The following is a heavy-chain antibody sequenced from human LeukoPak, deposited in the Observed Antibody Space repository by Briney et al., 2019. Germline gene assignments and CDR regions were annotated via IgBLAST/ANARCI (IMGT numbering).Heavy chain of an antibody. V-gene: IGHV5-51*01. CDR3: ARRSPEFDY. Sequence: PGGSLRLSCKGSGYSFTSYWIGWVRQMPGKGLGWMGIIYPGDSDTRYSPSFQGQVTISADKSISTAYLQWSSLKASDTAMYYCARRSPEFDYWGQGTLVTVSS. J-gene: IGHJ4*02. D-gene: IGHD1-14*01. CDR2: IYPGDSDT. CDR1: GYSFTSYW.